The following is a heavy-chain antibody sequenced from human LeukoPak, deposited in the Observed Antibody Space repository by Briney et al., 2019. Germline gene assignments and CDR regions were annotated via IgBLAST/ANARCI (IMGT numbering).Heavy chain of an antibody. CDR1: GFTFSNYW. V-gene: IGHV3-7*01. CDR2: MKQDGSET. CDR3: ARDIATGSPFWFDP. D-gene: IGHD4-17*01. Sequence: GGSLRLSCAASGFTFSNYWMSWVRQAPGKGLEWVANMKQDGSETYYVDSVKGRFTISRDNAKNSLYLQMNSLRAEDTAVYYCARDIATGSPFWFDPWGQGTLVTVSS. J-gene: IGHJ5*02.